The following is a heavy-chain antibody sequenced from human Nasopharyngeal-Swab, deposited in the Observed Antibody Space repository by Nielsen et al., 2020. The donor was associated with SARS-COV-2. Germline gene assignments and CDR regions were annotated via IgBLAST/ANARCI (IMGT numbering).Heavy chain of an antibody. Sequence: VRQAPGKGLEWIGEIYHGGSTNYNPSLKSRVTISVDKSKNQFSLKLSSVTAADTAVYYCARVSENCSGGSCGADVLYFDLWGRGTLVTVSS. J-gene: IGHJ2*01. CDR3: ARVSENCSGGSCGADVLYFDL. V-gene: IGHV4-4*02. D-gene: IGHD2-15*01. CDR2: IYHGGST.